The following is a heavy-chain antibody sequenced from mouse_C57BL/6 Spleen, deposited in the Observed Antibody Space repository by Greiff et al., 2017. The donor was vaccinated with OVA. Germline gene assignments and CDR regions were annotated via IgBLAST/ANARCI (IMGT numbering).Heavy chain of an antibody. CDR2: IDPETGGT. J-gene: IGHJ3*01. CDR1: GYTFTDYE. V-gene: IGHV1-15*01. CDR3: TAELRLSWFAY. Sequence: VQLQQSGAELVRPGASVTLSCKASGYTFTDYEMHWVKQTPVHGLEWIGAIDPETGGTAYNQKFKGKAILTADKSSSTAYMELRSLTSEDSAVYYCTAELRLSWFAYWGQGTLVTVSA. D-gene: IGHD3-2*02.